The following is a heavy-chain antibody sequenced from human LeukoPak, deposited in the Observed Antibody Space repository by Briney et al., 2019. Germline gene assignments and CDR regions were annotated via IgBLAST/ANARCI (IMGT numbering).Heavy chain of an antibody. Sequence: GGSLRLSCAASEFTVSNSYMSWVRQAPGKGLEWISVIYVGGNTYYADSVRGRFTISRDNSKNTLYLQMNSLRAEDTAVYYCAKGHGLMTTVTSFHYWGQGTLVTVSS. V-gene: IGHV3-66*01. J-gene: IGHJ4*02. D-gene: IGHD4-17*01. CDR3: AKGHGLMTTVTSFHY. CDR2: IYVGGNT. CDR1: EFTVSNSY.